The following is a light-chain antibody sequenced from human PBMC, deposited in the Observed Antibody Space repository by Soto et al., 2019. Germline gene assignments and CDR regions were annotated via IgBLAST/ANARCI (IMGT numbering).Light chain of an antibody. Sequence: ESVLTQSPRTLSLSPGDRATLSCRASQSVSSSYLAWYQQKPGQAPRLLIYGASSRATGIPNRFSGSGSGTDFTLTISRLEPEDFEVYYCQHYGSSLSITFGQGTRLEIK. CDR1: QSVSSSY. CDR3: QHYGSSLSIT. V-gene: IGKV3-20*01. J-gene: IGKJ5*01. CDR2: GAS.